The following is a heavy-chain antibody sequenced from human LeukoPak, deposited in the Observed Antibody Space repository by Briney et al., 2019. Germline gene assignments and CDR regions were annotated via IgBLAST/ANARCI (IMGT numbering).Heavy chain of an antibody. V-gene: IGHV1-18*01. J-gene: IGHJ4*02. CDR3: ARSLYGEAFDL. D-gene: IGHD4/OR15-4a*01. Sequence: ASVKVSCKASGDTFTKYQFSWVRQAPGQGLEWLGWISASNGYMNYAEKVQDRITVTIDTSTGTVYMELTSLTSDDTGVYYCARSLYGEAFDLWGQGTLVTVSS. CDR2: ISASNGYM. CDR1: GDTFTKYQ.